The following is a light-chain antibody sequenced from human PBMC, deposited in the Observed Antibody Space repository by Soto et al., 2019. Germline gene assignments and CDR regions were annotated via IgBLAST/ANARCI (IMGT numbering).Light chain of an antibody. CDR3: QQSYSVPRT. J-gene: IGKJ4*01. V-gene: IGKV1-39*01. Sequence: DVQMTQSPSSLSASVGDRVTITCRASQNIAGYLNWYQQKPGTAPKLLIYASTSLHSGVPSRFSGRGYGTDYTLVISSLQPEDFATYYCQQSYSVPRTFGGGTKVEIQ. CDR2: AST. CDR1: QNIAGY.